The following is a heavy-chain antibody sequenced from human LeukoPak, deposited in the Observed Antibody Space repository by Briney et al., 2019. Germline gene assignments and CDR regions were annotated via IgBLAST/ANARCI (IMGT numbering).Heavy chain of an antibody. D-gene: IGHD3-10*01. CDR2: IRYDGSNK. CDR1: GFTFSSYG. V-gene: IGHV3-30*02. CDR3: ATDRGYYTSGSYYLDY. J-gene: IGHJ4*02. Sequence: PGGSLRLSCAASGFTFSSYGMHWVRQAPGKGLEWVAFIRYDGSNKYYGDSVKGRFTISRDNSKNTLYLQMNSLRAEDTAVYYYATDRGYYTSGSYYLDYWGQGTLVTVSS.